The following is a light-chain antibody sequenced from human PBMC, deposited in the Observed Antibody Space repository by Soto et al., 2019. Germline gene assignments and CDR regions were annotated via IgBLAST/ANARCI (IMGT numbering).Light chain of an antibody. CDR3: QQYNNWPGT. CDR1: QSVSSN. V-gene: IGKV3-15*01. J-gene: IGKJ4*01. Sequence: EIVMTQSPATLSVSPGERATLSCRASQSVSSNLAWYHQKPGQPPRRLISGASTRATGIPARFSGSGSGTDFTLTISSLQSEDLAVYYCQQYNNWPGTFGGGTKVEIK. CDR2: GAS.